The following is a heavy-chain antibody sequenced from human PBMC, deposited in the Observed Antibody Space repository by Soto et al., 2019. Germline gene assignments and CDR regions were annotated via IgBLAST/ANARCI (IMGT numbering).Heavy chain of an antibody. CDR3: AAGYSGYDSPIY. CDR1: GFTFTSSA. D-gene: IGHD5-12*01. V-gene: IGHV1-58*01. CDR2: IVVGSGNT. J-gene: IGHJ4*02. Sequence: SVKVSCKASGFTFTSSAVQWVRQARGQRLEWIGWIVVGSGNTNYAQKFQERVTITRDMSTSTAYMELSSLRSEDTAVYYCAAGYSGYDSPIYWGQGTLATVSS.